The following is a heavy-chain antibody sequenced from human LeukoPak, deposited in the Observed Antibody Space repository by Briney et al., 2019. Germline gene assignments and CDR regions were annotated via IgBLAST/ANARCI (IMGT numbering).Heavy chain of an antibody. V-gene: IGHV4-34*01. CDR2: INHSGST. Sequence: SETLSLTCAVYGGSFSGYYWSWIRQPPGKGLEWIGEINHSGSTNYSPSLKSRVTISVDTSKNQFSLRLSSVTAADTAVYYCARGIPSPYYYYYYYMDVWGKGTTVTISS. CDR3: ARGIPSPYYYYYYYMDV. CDR1: GGSFSGYY. J-gene: IGHJ6*03.